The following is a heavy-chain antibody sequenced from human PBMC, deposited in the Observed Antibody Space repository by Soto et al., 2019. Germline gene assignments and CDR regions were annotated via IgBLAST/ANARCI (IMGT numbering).Heavy chain of an antibody. J-gene: IGHJ5*02. CDR3: ARSRGELDA. D-gene: IGHD2-21*01. CDR1: GASLSDNY. V-gene: IGHV4-34*01. CDR2: INHSGNT. Sequence: SETLSLTCAVYGASLSDNYCNWLRQPPGKGLEWIGEINHSGNTNYNPSLRSRVTISIDTSKNQLSLNLRSVYAADTAVYYCARSRGELDAWGQGTPVTVSS.